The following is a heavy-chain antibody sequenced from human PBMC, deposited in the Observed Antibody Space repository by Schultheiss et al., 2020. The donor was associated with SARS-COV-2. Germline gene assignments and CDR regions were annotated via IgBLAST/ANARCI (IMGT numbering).Heavy chain of an antibody. D-gene: IGHD2-2*02. CDR3: ARRYCSSTSCYRNYGMDV. CDR1: GGSISSGGYY. J-gene: IGHJ6*02. Sequence: SETLSLTCTVSGGSISSGGYYWSWIRQPPGKGLEWIGYIYYSGSTNYNPSLKSRVTISVDTSKNQFSLKLSSVTAADTAVYYCARRYCSSTSCYRNYGMDVWGQGTTVTVSS. CDR2: IYYSGST. V-gene: IGHV4-61*08.